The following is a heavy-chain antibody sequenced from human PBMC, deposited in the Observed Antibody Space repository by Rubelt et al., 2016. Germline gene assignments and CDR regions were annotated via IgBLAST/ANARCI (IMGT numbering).Heavy chain of an antibody. V-gene: IGHV3-23*01. CDR1: GFTFTTHG. D-gene: IGHD6-19*01. CDR3: ARTSGYDSGWNDA. CDR2: ISGGGGSA. J-gene: IGHJ5*02. Sequence: PGGSLRLSCAASGFTFTTHGMSWVRQAPGKGLEWVSTISGGGGSAYYADSVRGRFTISRNNSKNGRYLRMNSLRVDDTAVYYCARTSGYDSGWNDAGGQGTLVTVSS.